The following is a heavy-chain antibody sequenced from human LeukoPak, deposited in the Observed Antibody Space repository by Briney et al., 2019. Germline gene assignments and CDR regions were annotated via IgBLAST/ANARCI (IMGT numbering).Heavy chain of an antibody. Sequence: PGGSLRLSCAASGFTFSTYWMSWVRQTPGQGMERVANSRQDGSVKYYVDSVKGRFTISRDNAKNSLYLQMSSLRAEDTAIYYCARERPNDYWGQGTLVTVSS. CDR2: SRQDGSVK. D-gene: IGHD6-6*01. V-gene: IGHV3-7*01. CDR3: ARERPNDY. J-gene: IGHJ4*02. CDR1: GFTFSTYW.